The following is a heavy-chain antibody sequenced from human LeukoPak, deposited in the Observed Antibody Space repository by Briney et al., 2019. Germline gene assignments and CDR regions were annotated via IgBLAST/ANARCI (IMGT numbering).Heavy chain of an antibody. CDR3: AKDRDGANRIIL. Sequence: GASVKVSCTVVAYDFTGYYIHWVRQAPGQGPEWMGRLNPNTGHAVYAFKFQGRVTITGDTSSNTAYMEVTRLTSDDTALYYCAKDRDGANRIILWGQGTLVTVSS. CDR2: LNPNTGHA. V-gene: IGHV1-2*06. J-gene: IGHJ4*02. CDR1: AYDFTGYY. D-gene: IGHD5-24*01.